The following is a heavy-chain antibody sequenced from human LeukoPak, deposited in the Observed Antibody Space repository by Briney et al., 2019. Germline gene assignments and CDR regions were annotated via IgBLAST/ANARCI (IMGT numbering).Heavy chain of an antibody. Sequence: SGGSLRLSCAASGFTFSSYSMNWVRQAPGKGLEWVSSISSSYIYYADSVKGRFTISRDNAKNSLYLQMNSLRAEDTAVYYCAREATRFDPWGQGTLVTVSS. CDR2: ISSSYI. V-gene: IGHV3-21*01. J-gene: IGHJ5*02. CDR3: AREATRFDP. D-gene: IGHD1-26*01. CDR1: GFTFSSYS.